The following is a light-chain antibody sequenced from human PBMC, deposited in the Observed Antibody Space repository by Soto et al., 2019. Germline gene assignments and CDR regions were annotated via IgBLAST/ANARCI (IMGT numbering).Light chain of an antibody. Sequence: DIQMTQSPASLSASVGDRVTITCRASQGIKNYLNWYQHKPGKAPNLLIYAASSLQSGVPSRFSGSGSGTDFTLTISSLHPEDFATYYCQHRFDTPPTLGQGTRVEVK. CDR3: QHRFDTPPT. CDR1: QGIKNY. J-gene: IGKJ1*01. CDR2: AAS. V-gene: IGKV1-39*01.